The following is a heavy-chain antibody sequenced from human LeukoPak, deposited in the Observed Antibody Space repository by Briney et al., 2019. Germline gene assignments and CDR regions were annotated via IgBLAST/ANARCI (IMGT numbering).Heavy chain of an antibody. Sequence: GASVKVSCKASGYTFKNYDINWVRQATGQGLEWMGWMNPNSGNTGFAQKFQDRVSMTRDTSINTAYMELTSLRSGDTAVYYCASATPGGLQVYSFDYSRQGTVV. V-gene: IGHV1-8*02. CDR3: ASATPGGLQVYSFDY. D-gene: IGHD1-1*01. CDR1: GYTFKNYD. J-gene: IGHJ4*02. CDR2: MNPNSGNT.